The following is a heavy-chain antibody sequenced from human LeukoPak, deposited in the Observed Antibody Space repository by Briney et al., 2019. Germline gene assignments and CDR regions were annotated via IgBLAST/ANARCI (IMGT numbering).Heavy chain of an antibody. CDR2: IYYSGSA. D-gene: IGHD6-19*01. CDR3: ARDRDSSGWFDY. CDR1: DGSTSGFY. J-gene: IGHJ4*02. Sequence: SETLSLTSTVADGSTSGFYWGSMRHAPGKGREGIGFIYYSGSANYNPSLRSRVTMSVDTSKNQFSLKLSSVTAADAAFYYCARDRDSSGWFDYWGQGTLVTVSS. V-gene: IGHV4-59*01.